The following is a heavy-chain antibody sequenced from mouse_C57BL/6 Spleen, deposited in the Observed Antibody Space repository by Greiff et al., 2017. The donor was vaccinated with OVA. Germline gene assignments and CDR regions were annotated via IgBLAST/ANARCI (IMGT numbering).Heavy chain of an antibody. J-gene: IGHJ3*01. D-gene: IGHD1-1*01. V-gene: IGHV5-9*01. CDR1: GFTFSSYT. Sequence: EVQGVESGGGLVKPGGSLKLSCAASGFTFSSYTMSWVRQTPEKRLEWVATISGGGGNTYYPDSVKGRFTISRDNAKNTLYLQMSSLRSEDTALYYCARHGYYGSSQAWFAYWGQGTLVTVSA. CDR2: ISGGGGNT. CDR3: ARHGYYGSSQAWFAY.